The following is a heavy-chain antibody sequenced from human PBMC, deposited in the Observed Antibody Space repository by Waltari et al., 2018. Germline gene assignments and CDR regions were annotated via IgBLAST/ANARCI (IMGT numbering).Heavy chain of an antibody. V-gene: IGHV2-5*01. CDR1: GFSLSTSGVG. CDR3: ARLLFYYYYYGMDV. J-gene: IGHJ6*02. CDR2: IYWNDDK. Sequence: QITLKEAGPTLVEPTQTLTLTCTFSGFSLSTSGVGVGWIRQPPGKALEWLALIYWNDDKRYSPSLKSRVTITKDTSKNQVVLIMTNMDPVDTATYYCARLLFYYYYYGMDVWGQGTTVTVSS.